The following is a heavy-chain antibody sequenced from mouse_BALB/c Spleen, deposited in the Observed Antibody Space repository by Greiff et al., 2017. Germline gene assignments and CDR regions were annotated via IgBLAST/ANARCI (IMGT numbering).Heavy chain of an antibody. Sequence: VQLQQSGAELVKPGASVKLSCTASGFNIKDTYMPWVKQRPEQGLEWIGRIDPANGNTKYDPKFQGKVTITADTSSNTVYLQLSSLTSEDTAVYYCATTVVADCFDYWGQGTTRTVSA. CDR3: ATTVVADCFDY. CDR2: IDPANGNT. V-gene: IGHV14-3*02. J-gene: IGHJ2*01. D-gene: IGHD1-1*01. CDR1: GFNIKDTY.